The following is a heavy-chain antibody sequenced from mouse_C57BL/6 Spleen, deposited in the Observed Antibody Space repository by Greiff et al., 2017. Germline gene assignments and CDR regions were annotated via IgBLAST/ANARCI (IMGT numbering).Heavy chain of an antibody. V-gene: IGHV1-82*01. CDR1: GYAFSSSW. Sequence: QVQLQQSGPELVKPGASVKISCKASGYAFSSSWMNWVKQRPGKGLEWIGRIYPGDGDTNYNGKFKGKATLTADKSSSTAYMQLSSLTSEDSAVYFCARGGSNYRFAYWGQGTLVTVSA. J-gene: IGHJ3*01. D-gene: IGHD2-5*01. CDR2: IYPGDGDT. CDR3: ARGGSNYRFAY.